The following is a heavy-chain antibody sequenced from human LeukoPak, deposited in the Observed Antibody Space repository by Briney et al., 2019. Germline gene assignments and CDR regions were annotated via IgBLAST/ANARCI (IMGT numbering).Heavy chain of an antibody. CDR1: GFTFSSYS. J-gene: IGHJ6*02. D-gene: IGHD3-22*01. CDR3: ARINYDSSGYYPYYYYGMDV. V-gene: IGHV3-21*01. Sequence: GGSLRLSCAASGFTFSSYSVNWVRQAPGKGLEWVSSISSSTNFIYYADSVKGRFTISRDNAKNSLYLQMNSLRAEDTAVYYCARINYDSSGYYPYYYYGMDVWGQGTTVTVSS. CDR2: ISSSTNFI.